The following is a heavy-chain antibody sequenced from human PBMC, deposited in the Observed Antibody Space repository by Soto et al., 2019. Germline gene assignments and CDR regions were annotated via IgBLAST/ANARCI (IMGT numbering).Heavy chain of an antibody. V-gene: IGHV3-23*01. CDR2: ISGSGGSS. CDR3: AKDKSLTTRKTDFDF. D-gene: IGHD3-3*01. J-gene: IGHJ4*02. CDR1: GFSFNTYA. Sequence: EIHLLQSGGGLVQPGGSLRLSCAASGFSFNTYAMSWVRQAPGKGLEWVSAISGSGGSSYYADSVKGRFTISRDNSKNTVYLEMNILRAEDTAVYYCAKDKSLTTRKTDFDFWGQGTLVTVSS.